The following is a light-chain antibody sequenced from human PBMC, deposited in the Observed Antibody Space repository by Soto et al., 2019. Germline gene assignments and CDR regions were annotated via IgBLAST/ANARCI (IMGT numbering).Light chain of an antibody. CDR2: GAF. J-gene: IGKJ5*01. Sequence: QFSGTQCLSPGERPTLSCRVSRSVSSSSLAWYQQRPGQAPRLLTYGAFNRASGIPARFSGSGSGTEFTLTISSPQSEDFVAYYCQQYNNWPITLG. CDR3: QQYNNWPIT. V-gene: IGKV3-15*01. CDR1: RSVSSS.